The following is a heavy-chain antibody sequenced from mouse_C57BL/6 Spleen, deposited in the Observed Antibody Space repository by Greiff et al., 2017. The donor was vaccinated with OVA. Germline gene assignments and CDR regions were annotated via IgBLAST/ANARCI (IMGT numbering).Heavy chain of an antibody. CDR3: ARIACGDYDYFDY. J-gene: IGHJ2*01. V-gene: IGHV8-8*01. CDR1: GFSLSTFGMG. Sequence: QVTLKESGPGILQPSQTLSLTCSFSGFSLSTFGMGVGWIRQPSGKGLEWLAHIWWDDDKYYNPALKSRLTISKDTSKNQVFLKIANVDTAETATYGCARIACGDYDYFDYWGQGTTLTVSS. CDR2: IWWDDDK. D-gene: IGHD2-4*01.